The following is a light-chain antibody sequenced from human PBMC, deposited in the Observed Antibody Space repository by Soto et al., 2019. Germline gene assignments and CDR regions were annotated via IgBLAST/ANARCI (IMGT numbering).Light chain of an antibody. CDR3: QQYHIYSGT. Sequence: DIQMTQSPSTVSAYVGPRVTITCRASQSITTWLAWYQQRPGKDPKLLIYDVSSLQSGVPSRFSGSGSGTEFNLTINRLQTDDFATYYCQQYHIYSGTFGQGTKVDIK. J-gene: IGKJ1*01. CDR2: DVS. V-gene: IGKV1-5*01. CDR1: QSITTW.